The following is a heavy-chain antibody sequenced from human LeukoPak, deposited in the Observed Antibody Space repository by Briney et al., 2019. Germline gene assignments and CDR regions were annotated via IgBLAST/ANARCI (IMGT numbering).Heavy chain of an antibody. CDR1: GYTFTGYY. CDR3: ARAPYYYGSGKYWFDP. CDR2: INTNSGGT. Sequence: ASVKVSCKASGYTFTGYYMHWVRQPPGQGLEWMGWINTNSGGTNYARKFQGRVTMTRDTSISTAYMELSRLRSDDTAVYYCARAPYYYGSGKYWFDPWGQGTLVTVSS. D-gene: IGHD3-10*01. V-gene: IGHV1-2*02. J-gene: IGHJ5*02.